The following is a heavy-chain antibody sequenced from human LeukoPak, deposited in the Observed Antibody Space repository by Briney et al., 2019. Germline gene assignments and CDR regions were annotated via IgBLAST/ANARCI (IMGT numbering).Heavy chain of an antibody. V-gene: IGHV4-34*01. Sequence: PSETLSLTCAVYGGSFSGYYWSWIRQPPGKGLEWIGEINHSGSTNYNPSLKSRVTISVDTSKNQFSLKLSSVTAADTAVYYCARGALGGIAAAGTPPFDYWGQGTLVTVSS. CDR3: ARGALGGIAAAGTPPFDY. D-gene: IGHD6-13*01. CDR2: INHSGST. J-gene: IGHJ4*02. CDR1: GGSFSGYY.